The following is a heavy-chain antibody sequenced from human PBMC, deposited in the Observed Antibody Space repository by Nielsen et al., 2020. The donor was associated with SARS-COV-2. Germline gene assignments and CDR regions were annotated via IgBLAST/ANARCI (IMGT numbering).Heavy chain of an antibody. Sequence: GGSLRLSCEASGFIFNTYGMNWVRQAPGEGLEWISYISDDNTIFYADSVKGRFTISRDNAKNSLDLQMNSLRVEDTAVYYCARDWSRAFDVWGQGTMVTVSS. CDR1: GFIFNTYG. J-gene: IGHJ3*01. V-gene: IGHV3-48*04. CDR3: ARDWSRAFDV. CDR2: ISDDNTI.